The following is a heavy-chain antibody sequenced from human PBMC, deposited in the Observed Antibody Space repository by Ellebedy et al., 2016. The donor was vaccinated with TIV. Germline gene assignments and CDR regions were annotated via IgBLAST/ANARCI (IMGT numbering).Heavy chain of an antibody. Sequence: MPSETLSLTCDISGVPFSSYYWSWIRQSPGKGLEWIGEISHSGSTHYNPSLKSRATISVDTSKNQFSLILSSVTAADTAVYYCARGFQQRHMPSISYFFYGMDVWGQGTTVTVSS. CDR2: ISHSGST. J-gene: IGHJ6*02. D-gene: IGHD2/OR15-2a*01. CDR3: ARGFQQRHMPSISYFFYGMDV. V-gene: IGHV4-34*01. CDR1: GVPFSSYY.